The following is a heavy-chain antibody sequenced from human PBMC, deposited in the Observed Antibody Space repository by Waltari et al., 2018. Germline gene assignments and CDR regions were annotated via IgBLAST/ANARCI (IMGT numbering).Heavy chain of an antibody. Sequence: EVQLVESGGGLVKPGGSLRLSCAASGFTFSNAWMSWVRQAPGKGLEWVGRNKSKTDGGTTDYAAPVKGRFTSSRDDSKNTLYLQMNSLKTEDTAVYYCTTGRSTGGDYVDYWGQGTLVTVSS. D-gene: IGHD2-21*01. V-gene: IGHV3-15*01. CDR2: NKSKTDGGTT. CDR3: TTGRSTGGDYVDY. CDR1: GFTFSNAW. J-gene: IGHJ4*02.